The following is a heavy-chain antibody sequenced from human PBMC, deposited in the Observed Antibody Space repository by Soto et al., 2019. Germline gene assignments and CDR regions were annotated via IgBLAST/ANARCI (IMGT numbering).Heavy chain of an antibody. J-gene: IGHJ5*02. D-gene: IGHD6-19*01. CDR2: IYSGGNT. V-gene: IGHV3-53*01. CDR1: GFTVSSNY. CDR3: ARGFRSDCYFSRFDP. Sequence: EVQLVESGGGLIQPGGSLRLSCAASGFTVSSNYMSWVRQAPGKGLEWVSVIYSGGNTYYADSVKGRFTISRDNSKNTRYLQMNSLRAEDTTVYYCARGFRSDCYFSRFDPWGQGTLVTVSS.